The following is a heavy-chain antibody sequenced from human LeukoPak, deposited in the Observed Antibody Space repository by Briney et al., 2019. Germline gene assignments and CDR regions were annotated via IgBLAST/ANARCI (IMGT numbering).Heavy chain of an antibody. CDR1: GDSINTYY. D-gene: IGHD1-14*01. CDR2: IYYSGST. CDR3: TPGSIAYYYMDV. V-gene: IGHV4-59*03. J-gene: IGHJ6*03. Sequence: PSETLSLTCTVSGDSINTYYWSWIRQPAGKGLEWIGNIYYSGSTNYNPSLKSRVTISVDPSKNQFSLKLRSVTPSDTAHHSVTPGSIAYYYMDVWGKATTLTISS.